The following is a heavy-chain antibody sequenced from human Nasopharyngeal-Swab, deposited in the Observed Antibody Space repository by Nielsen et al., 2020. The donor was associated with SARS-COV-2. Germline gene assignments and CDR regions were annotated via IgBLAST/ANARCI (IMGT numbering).Heavy chain of an antibody. D-gene: IGHD1-1*01. J-gene: IGHJ4*02. V-gene: IGHV3-21*06. CDR3: AATSKLKQLDH. CDR1: GFNFSDCT. Sequence: GALKISCAASGFNFSDCTLNWVRQSPEKGLEWIASISSKSSYIHFADSVKGRFTVSRDNDRNSVSLQMTALTADDTGLYFCAATSKLKQLDHWGQGVLVSVSS. CDR2: ISSKSSYI.